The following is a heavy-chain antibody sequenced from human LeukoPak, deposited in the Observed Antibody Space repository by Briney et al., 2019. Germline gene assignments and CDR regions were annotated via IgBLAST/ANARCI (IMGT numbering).Heavy chain of an antibody. Sequence: GGSLRLSCAASGFTVSSNYMSSARQAPGKGLEWVSVIYSGGSTYYADSVKGRFTISRDNSTNTLYLQMNSLRAEDTAVYFCARDPDYSGMDVWGQGTTVTVSS. V-gene: IGHV3-53*01. J-gene: IGHJ6*02. CDR3: ARDPDYSGMDV. D-gene: IGHD5-12*01. CDR2: IYSGGST. CDR1: GFTVSSNY.